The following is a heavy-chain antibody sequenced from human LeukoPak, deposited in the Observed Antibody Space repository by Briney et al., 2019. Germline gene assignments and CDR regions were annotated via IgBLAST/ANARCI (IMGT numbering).Heavy chain of an antibody. CDR2: ISSSSSYI. CDR3: ARVGGSNYPWYFDY. V-gene: IGHV3-21*01. CDR1: GFTFSSYS. J-gene: IGHJ4*02. D-gene: IGHD4-11*01. Sequence: PGGSLRLSCAASGFTFSSYSMNWVRQAPGKGLEWVSSISSSSSYIYYADSVKGRFTISRDNAKNSLYLQMNSLRAEDTAVYYCARVGGSNYPWYFDYWGQGTLITVSS.